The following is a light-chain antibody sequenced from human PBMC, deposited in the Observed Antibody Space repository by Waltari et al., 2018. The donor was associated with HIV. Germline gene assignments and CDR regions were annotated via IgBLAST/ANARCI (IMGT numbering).Light chain of an antibody. V-gene: IGKV2-30*01. CDR2: KVS. CDR3: MQGTHWPRT. Sequence: DVVMTQSPLSLPVTLGQPASISCKSSQSLVSSDGNTYLVWFQQRPGQPPRRLIYKVSDRDSGVPDRFSGSGSGADFTLKISSVEAEDIGVYFCMQGTHWPRTFGLGTKVEI. J-gene: IGKJ1*01. CDR1: QSLVSSDGNTY.